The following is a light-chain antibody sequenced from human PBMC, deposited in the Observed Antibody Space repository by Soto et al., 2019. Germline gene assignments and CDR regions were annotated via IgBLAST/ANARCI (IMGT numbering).Light chain of an antibody. Sequence: EIVLTQSPGTLSLSPGERATLSCMASQSVSSSYLAWYQQKPGQAPRLLIYGASSRATGIPDRFSGSGSGTDFTLTISRLEPDDFAVYYCQQRDSWPITFGQGTRLEI. CDR2: GAS. V-gene: IGKV3D-20*02. J-gene: IGKJ5*01. CDR1: QSVSSSY. CDR3: QQRDSWPIT.